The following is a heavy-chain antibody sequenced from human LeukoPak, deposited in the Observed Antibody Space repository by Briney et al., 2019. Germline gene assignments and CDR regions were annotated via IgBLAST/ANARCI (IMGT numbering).Heavy chain of an antibody. D-gene: IGHD3-16*01. CDR2: ISFDGNIK. V-gene: IGHV3-30*18. Sequence: PGGSLRLSCAASGFTFSSYGMHWVRQAPGKGLEWVAVISFDGNIKYYADSVQGRFTISRDDSKNTLYLQMNSLRAEDTAVYYCAKDLKSYANFDYWGQGTLVTASS. J-gene: IGHJ4*02. CDR1: GFTFSSYG. CDR3: AKDLKSYANFDY.